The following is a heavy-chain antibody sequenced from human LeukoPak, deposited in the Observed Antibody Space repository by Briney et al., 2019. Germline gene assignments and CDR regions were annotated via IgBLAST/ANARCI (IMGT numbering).Heavy chain of an antibody. CDR3: ARASRSGWYTSGAFDI. CDR2: ISSSSYI. Sequence: GGSLRLSCAASGFTFSSYSMNWVRQAPGKGLEWVSSISSSSYIYYADSVKGRFTISRDNAKNSLYLQMNSLRAEDTAMYYCARASRSGWYTSGAFDIWGQGTMLTVSS. CDR1: GFTFSSYS. V-gene: IGHV3-21*01. D-gene: IGHD6-19*01. J-gene: IGHJ3*02.